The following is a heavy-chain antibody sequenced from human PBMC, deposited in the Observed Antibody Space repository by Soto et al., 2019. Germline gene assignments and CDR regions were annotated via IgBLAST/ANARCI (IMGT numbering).Heavy chain of an antibody. J-gene: IGHJ6*02. V-gene: IGHV3-21*01. Sequence: EVQLVESGGGLVKPGGSLTLSCAASGFTFSSYSMNWVRQAPGKGLEWVSSISSNSGYIYYADSVKGRFTISRDNAKNALNLQMNSLSADDTSAYFCARGEVVGPPAIGAPMDAWGQGTTVTFSS. D-gene: IGHD2-2*01. CDR1: GFTFSSYS. CDR3: ARGEVVGPPAIGAPMDA. CDR2: ISSNSGYI.